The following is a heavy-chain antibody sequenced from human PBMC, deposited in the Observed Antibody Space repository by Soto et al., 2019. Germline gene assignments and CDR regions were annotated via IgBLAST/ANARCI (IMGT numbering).Heavy chain of an antibody. CDR1: GGTFSSYA. Sequence: QVQLVQSGAEVKKPGSSVKVSCKASGGTFSSYAISWVRQAPGQGLEWMGGIIPIFGTANYAQKFQGRVTITADESTSTAYMELSSVRSEDTAVYYCARRYYYDSSGYRSARFDPWGQGTLVTVSS. D-gene: IGHD3-22*01. V-gene: IGHV1-69*01. CDR3: ARRYYYDSSGYRSARFDP. CDR2: IIPIFGTA. J-gene: IGHJ5*02.